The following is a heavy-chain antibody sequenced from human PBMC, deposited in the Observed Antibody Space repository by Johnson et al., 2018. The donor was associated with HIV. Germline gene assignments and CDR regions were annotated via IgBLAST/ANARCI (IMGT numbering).Heavy chain of an antibody. D-gene: IGHD3-10*01. J-gene: IGHJ3*02. CDR1: GFTFSSYD. CDR2: IGTAGDT. CDR3: AKSTQATIARESGPYGAFDI. V-gene: IGHV3-13*01. Sequence: VQLVESGGGLVKPGGSLRLSCAASGFTFSSYDMHWVRQATGKGLEWVSAIGTAGDTYYPGSVKGRFTVSRENAKNSLYLQMNSLRAGDTAVFYCAKSTQATIARESGPYGAFDIWGQGTMVTVSS.